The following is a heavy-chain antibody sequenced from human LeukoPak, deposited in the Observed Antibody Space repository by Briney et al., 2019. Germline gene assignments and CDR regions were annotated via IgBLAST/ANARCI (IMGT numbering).Heavy chain of an antibody. CDR2: INPNSGGT. J-gene: IGHJ5*02. Sequence: ASVKVSCKASGYTFTGYYMHWVRQAPGKGLEWMGRINPNSGGTNYAQKFQGRVTMTRGTSISTAYMELSRLRSDDTAVYYCARGGATYYDILDWFDPWGQGTLVTVSS. CDR1: GYTFTGYY. V-gene: IGHV1-2*06. CDR3: ARGGATYYDILDWFDP. D-gene: IGHD3-9*01.